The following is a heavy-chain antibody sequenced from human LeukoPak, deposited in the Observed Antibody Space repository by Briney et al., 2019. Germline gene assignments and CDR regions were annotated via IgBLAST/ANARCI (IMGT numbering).Heavy chain of an antibody. CDR3: ARVRILTGYHSLSAETRTPNYFHY. Sequence: SETLSLTCAVYGGSFRGYYWSWIRQPPGKGLEWIGEINHSGSTNYNPSLKSRVTTSVDTSKNQFSLKLSSVTAADTAVYYCARVRILTGYHSLSAETRTPNYFHYWGQGTLVTVSS. V-gene: IGHV4-34*01. D-gene: IGHD3-9*01. CDR2: INHSGST. CDR1: GGSFRGYY. J-gene: IGHJ4*02.